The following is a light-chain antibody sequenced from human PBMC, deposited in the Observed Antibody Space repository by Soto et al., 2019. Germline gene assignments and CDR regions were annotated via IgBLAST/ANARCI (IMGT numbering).Light chain of an antibody. CDR3: QQYGSSGVT. V-gene: IGKV3-20*01. CDR2: GAS. Sequence: ENVLTQSPGTLSLSPGERATLSFRASQTVSSSYLAWYQQKPGQAPRLLIYGASSSATGIPDRFSGSGSGTDFTLTISRLEPEDFAVYYCQQYGSSGVTFGPGTKVDIK. CDR1: QTVSSSY. J-gene: IGKJ3*01.